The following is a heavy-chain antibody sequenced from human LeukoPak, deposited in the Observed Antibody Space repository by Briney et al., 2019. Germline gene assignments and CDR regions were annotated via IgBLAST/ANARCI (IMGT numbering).Heavy chain of an antibody. V-gene: IGHV4-34*01. CDR1: GGSFSGYY. Sequence: SETLSLTCAVYGGSFSGYYWSWIRQPPGKGLEWIGEINHSGSTNYNPSLKSRVTISVDTSKNQFSLKLSSVTAADTAVYYRATGRIAAAATVYYFDYWGQGTLVTVSS. D-gene: IGHD6-13*01. CDR2: INHSGST. J-gene: IGHJ4*02. CDR3: ATGRIAAAATVYYFDY.